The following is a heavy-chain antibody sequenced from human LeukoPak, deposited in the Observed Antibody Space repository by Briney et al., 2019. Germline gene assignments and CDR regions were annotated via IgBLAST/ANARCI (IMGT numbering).Heavy chain of an antibody. V-gene: IGHV1-69*05. J-gene: IGHJ4*02. Sequence: SVKVSCKASGGTFSSYAISWVRQAPGQGLEWMGRIIPIFGTANYAQKFQGRVTITTDESTNTAYMELSSLRSEDTAVYYCARGPPWELLEAGIDYWGQGTLVTVSS. CDR1: GGTFSSYA. D-gene: IGHD1-26*01. CDR2: IIPIFGTA. CDR3: ARGPPWELLEAGIDY.